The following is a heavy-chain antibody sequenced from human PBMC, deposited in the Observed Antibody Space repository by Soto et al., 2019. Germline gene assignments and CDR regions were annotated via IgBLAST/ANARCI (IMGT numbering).Heavy chain of an antibody. Sequence: SVKVPCKASGGTFSKYAFSWVRQAPGQGLEWLGGTIPMFGTPNYAQKFQGRVAISADESTATVYMELSSLRSEDTAVYYCARRPAAGVYYYYGMDVWGQGTTVTVSS. CDR1: GGTFSKYA. J-gene: IGHJ6*02. CDR2: TIPMFGTP. CDR3: ARRPAAGVYYYYGMDV. D-gene: IGHD6-13*01. V-gene: IGHV1-69*01.